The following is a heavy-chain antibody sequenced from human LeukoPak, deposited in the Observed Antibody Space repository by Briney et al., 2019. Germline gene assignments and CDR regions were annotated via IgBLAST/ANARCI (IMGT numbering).Heavy chain of an antibody. J-gene: IGHJ4*02. CDR2: IMKDGGDK. CDR3: VRDRDYYVFDL. Sequence: PGGSLRLSCAASGFTFTNYWMTWVRQAPGKGLEWVANIMKDGGDKYYVDSAKGRFTISRDNAKNSVYLQMDGLRAEDTAVYYCVRDRDYYVFDLWGQGTLVTVSS. D-gene: IGHD3-10*02. V-gene: IGHV3-7*01. CDR1: GFTFTNYW.